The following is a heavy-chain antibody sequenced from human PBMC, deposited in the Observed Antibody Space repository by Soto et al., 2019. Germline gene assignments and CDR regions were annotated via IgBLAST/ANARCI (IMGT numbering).Heavy chain of an antibody. CDR3: ARDISDYEGYYYGMDV. Sequence: SVKVSCKASGGTFSSYAISSLRQAPGQGLEWMGGIIPIFGTANYAQKFQGRVTITADESTSTAYMELSSLRSEDTAVYYCARDISDYEGYYYGMDVWGQGTTVTVSS. CDR1: GGTFSSYA. CDR2: IIPIFGTA. V-gene: IGHV1-69*13. J-gene: IGHJ6*02. D-gene: IGHD5-12*01.